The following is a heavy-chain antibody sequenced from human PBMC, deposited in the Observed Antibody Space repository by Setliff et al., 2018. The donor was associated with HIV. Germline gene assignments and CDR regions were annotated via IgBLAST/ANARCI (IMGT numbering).Heavy chain of an antibody. Sequence: SETLSLTCTVSGGFISSYYWNWIRQPAGKGLEWIGRIYTSGSTNYNPSLKSRVTMSVDTSKNQFSLRLSSVTAADTAVYYCARGWEWGAPLDYWGQGTLVTVSS. J-gene: IGHJ4*02. CDR2: IYTSGST. CDR1: GGFISSYY. D-gene: IGHD1-26*01. CDR3: ARGWEWGAPLDY. V-gene: IGHV4-4*07.